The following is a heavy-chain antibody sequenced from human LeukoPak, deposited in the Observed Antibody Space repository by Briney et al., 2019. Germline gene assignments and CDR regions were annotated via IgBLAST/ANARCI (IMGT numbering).Heavy chain of an antibody. D-gene: IGHD2-2*01. CDR1: GFTFSRHD. J-gene: IGHJ6*02. CDR2: ISYDGSNK. CDR3: ARDGRYCSSTSCYYYGMDV. V-gene: IGHV3-30-3*01. Sequence: GGSLRLSCAASGFTFSRHDMPWVRQAPGKGLEWVAVISYDGSNKYYADSVKGRFTISRDNSKNTLYLQMNSLRAEDTAVYYCARDGRYCSSTSCYYYGMDVWGQGTTVTVSS.